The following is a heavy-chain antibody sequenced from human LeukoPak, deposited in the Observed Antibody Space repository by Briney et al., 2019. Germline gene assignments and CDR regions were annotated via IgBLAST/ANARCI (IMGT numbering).Heavy chain of an antibody. Sequence: GASVTVSCKASGYRFTDYYMHWVRQAPGQGLEWMGWINPYGGGTNSAQKFQGRVTMITDTSINTVYMDLSSLTSDDTAVYFCASKAAGYCRGTICQGAFDIWGQGTMVTVSS. J-gene: IGHJ3*02. D-gene: IGHD2-2*01. CDR1: GYRFTDYY. CDR2: INPYGGGT. V-gene: IGHV1-2*02. CDR3: ASKAAGYCRGTICQGAFDI.